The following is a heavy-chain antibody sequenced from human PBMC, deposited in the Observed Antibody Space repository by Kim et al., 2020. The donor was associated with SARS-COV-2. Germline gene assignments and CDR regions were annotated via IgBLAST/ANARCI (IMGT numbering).Heavy chain of an antibody. CDR3: ARDSMTGAGRYDAFDI. Sequence: ESVRGRFTISRDSSKNRLYLQMNSLRAEETAVYYCARDSMTGAGRYDAFDIWGQGTMVTVSP. D-gene: IGHD6-19*01. V-gene: IGHV3-66*01. J-gene: IGHJ3*02.